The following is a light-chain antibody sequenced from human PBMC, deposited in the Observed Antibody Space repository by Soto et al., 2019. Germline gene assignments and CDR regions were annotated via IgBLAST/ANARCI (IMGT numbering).Light chain of an antibody. CDR1: QGIGKD. J-gene: IGKJ4*01. CDR2: DAS. Sequence: DIQMTQSPPSLSASVGDRVTITCRASQGIGKDLGWYQQKPGKAPKRLIYDASSLESGVPSGFSGSGSGTEFTLTISSLQPEDLATYYCLQHNSLLTFGGGTKVDIK. V-gene: IGKV1-17*01. CDR3: LQHNSLLT.